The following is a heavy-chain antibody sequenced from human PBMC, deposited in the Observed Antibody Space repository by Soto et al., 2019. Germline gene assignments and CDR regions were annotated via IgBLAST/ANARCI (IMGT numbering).Heavy chain of an antibody. Sequence: PGGSLRLSCAASGFTFSSYSMNWVRQAPGKGLEWVSSISSSSSYIYYADSVKGRFTISRDNAKNSLYLQMNSLRAEDTAVYYCARMIGVSAAGLYYYYGMDFCGQAPNVTVSS. J-gene: IGHJ6*02. V-gene: IGHV3-21*01. CDR2: ISSSSSYI. CDR1: GFTFSSYS. D-gene: IGHD6-13*01. CDR3: ARMIGVSAAGLYYYYGMDF.